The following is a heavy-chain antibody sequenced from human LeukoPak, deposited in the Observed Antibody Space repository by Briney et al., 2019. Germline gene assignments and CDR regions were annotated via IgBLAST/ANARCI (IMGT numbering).Heavy chain of an antibody. D-gene: IGHD3-10*01. Sequence: SETLSLTCSVSGGAISSYYWSWIRQPPGKGLEWIGYLYYSGSTNSNPSLKSRVTMSVDTSKNQFSLKLRSVTAADTAVYYCARGGSGISNAFDIWGQGTMVTVSS. V-gene: IGHV4-59*01. CDR1: GGAISSYY. CDR3: ARGGSGISNAFDI. J-gene: IGHJ3*02. CDR2: LYYSGST.